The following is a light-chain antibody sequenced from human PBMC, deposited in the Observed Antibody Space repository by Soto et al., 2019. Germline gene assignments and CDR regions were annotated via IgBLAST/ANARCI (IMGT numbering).Light chain of an antibody. CDR2: GAS. CDR1: QSVSSSY. Sequence: EIVLTQSPGTLSLSPGERATLSCRPSQSVSSSYLAWYQQKPGQAPRLLIYGASNRATGIPARFSGSGSETDFTLTISSLEPEDSAVYYCQQRSNWPSLTFGGGTKVDIK. V-gene: IGKV3D-20*02. J-gene: IGKJ4*01. CDR3: QQRSNWPSLT.